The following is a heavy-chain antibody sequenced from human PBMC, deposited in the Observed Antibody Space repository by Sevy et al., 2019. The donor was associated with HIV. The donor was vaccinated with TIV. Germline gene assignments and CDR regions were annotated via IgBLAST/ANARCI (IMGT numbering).Heavy chain of an antibody. CDR1: GFTFSSYS. Sequence: GGSLRLSCAPSGFTFSSYSMNWVRQAPGKGLEWVSSISSSSSYIYYADSVKGRFTISRDNAKNSLYLQMNSLRAEDTAVYYCARDLQPGAFDYWGQGTLVTVSS. CDR3: ARDLQPGAFDY. D-gene: IGHD3-10*01. V-gene: IGHV3-21*01. CDR2: ISSSSSYI. J-gene: IGHJ4*02.